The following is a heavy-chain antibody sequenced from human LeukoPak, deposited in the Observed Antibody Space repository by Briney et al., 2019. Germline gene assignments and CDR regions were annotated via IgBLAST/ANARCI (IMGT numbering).Heavy chain of an antibody. Sequence: PQTLSPTCAVSGGSIHSGVFYCTWIRQHPGKGLEWIAYIYYTGTTYYNPSLKSRVTLSIDTSKNQFSLRLTSVTAADTAVYYCARNREFGEYYFDFWGRGTLVTVSS. CDR2: IYYTGTT. V-gene: IGHV4-31*11. D-gene: IGHD4-17*01. CDR3: ARNREFGEYYFDF. J-gene: IGHJ4*02. CDR1: GGSIHSGVFY.